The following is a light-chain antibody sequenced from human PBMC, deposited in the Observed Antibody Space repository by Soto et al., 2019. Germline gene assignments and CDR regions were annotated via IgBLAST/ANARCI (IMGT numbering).Light chain of an antibody. Sequence: DIVMTQSPDSLAVSLGERATINCKSSQSILYSSNNKNYLAWYQQKPGHPPKQLIYWASTRESGVPDRFSGSGSGTDFTLTISSLQAEDVAVYYCQQYYDTPTTFGRGTKVEIK. CDR2: WAS. V-gene: IGKV4-1*01. J-gene: IGKJ1*01. CDR3: QQYYDTPTT. CDR1: QSILYSSNNKNY.